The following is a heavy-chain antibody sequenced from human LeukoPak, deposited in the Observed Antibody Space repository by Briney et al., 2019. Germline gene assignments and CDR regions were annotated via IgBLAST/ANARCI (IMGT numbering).Heavy chain of an antibody. D-gene: IGHD2-15*01. Sequence: TSETLSLTCTVSGGSISSGGYYWSWIRQHPGKGLEWIGYIYDSGSTYYNPSLKSRVTISVDTSKSQFSLKLTSVTAADTAVYYCARGWRYNFDHWGQGTLVTVSS. CDR3: ARGWRYNFDH. CDR2: IYDSGST. CDR1: GGSISSGGYY. V-gene: IGHV4-31*03. J-gene: IGHJ4*02.